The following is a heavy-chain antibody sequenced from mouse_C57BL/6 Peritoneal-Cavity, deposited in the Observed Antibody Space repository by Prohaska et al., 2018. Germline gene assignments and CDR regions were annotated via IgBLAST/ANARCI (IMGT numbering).Heavy chain of an antibody. V-gene: IGHV1-26*01. J-gene: IGHJ3*01. D-gene: IGHD2-5*01. CDR1: GYTFTDYY. CDR3: ARKTYYSNPFAY. Sequence: EVQLQQSGPELVKPGASVKISCKDSGYTFTDYYMNWVKQSHGKSLEWIGDINPNNGGTSYNQKFKGNAILTVDKTYSTSYMELRSLTSEDSAVYYCARKTYYSNPFAYWGQGTLVTVSA. CDR2: INPNNGGT.